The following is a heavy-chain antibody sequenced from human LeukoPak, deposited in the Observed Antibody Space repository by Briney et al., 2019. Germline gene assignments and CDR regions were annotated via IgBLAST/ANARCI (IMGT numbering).Heavy chain of an antibody. Sequence: SETLSLTCTVSGGSISSYYWSWIRQPAGKGLEWIGRIYTSGSTDYNPSLKSRVTMSVDKSKNHLSLKLNSVTAADTAVYYCARAGLPAADRQRYYMDVWGKGTTVTVSS. J-gene: IGHJ6*03. CDR3: ARAGLPAADRQRYYMDV. V-gene: IGHV4-4*07. CDR2: IYTSGST. CDR1: GGSISSYY. D-gene: IGHD2-2*01.